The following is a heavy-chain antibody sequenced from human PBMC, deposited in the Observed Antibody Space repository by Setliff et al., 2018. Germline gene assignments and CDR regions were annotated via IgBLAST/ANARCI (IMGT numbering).Heavy chain of an antibody. V-gene: IGHV1-2*02. CDR3: ARGRIGSTWTGDY. CDR1: GFTFTDHY. D-gene: IGHD2-2*01. CDR2: INHHGGGT. J-gene: IGHJ4*02. Sequence: ASVKVSCKASGFTFTDHYMHWVRQAPGQGLEWMGWINHHGGGTNYAQNFQGRVTMTMDTSISTAYMELSGLRSDDTALYYCARGRIGSTWTGDYWGQGALVTVSS.